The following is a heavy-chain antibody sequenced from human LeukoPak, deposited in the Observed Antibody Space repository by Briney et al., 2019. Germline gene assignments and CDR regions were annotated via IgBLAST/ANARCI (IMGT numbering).Heavy chain of an antibody. Sequence: PGGSLRLSCAASGFTFDDYAMHWVRQAPGKGLEWVSGISWNSGSIGYADSVKGRFTISRDNAKNSLYLQMNSLRAEDTALYYCAKDMGIVGATTPFDYWGQGTLATVSS. V-gene: IGHV3-9*01. J-gene: IGHJ4*02. D-gene: IGHD1-26*01. CDR1: GFTFDDYA. CDR3: AKDMGIVGATTPFDY. CDR2: ISWNSGSI.